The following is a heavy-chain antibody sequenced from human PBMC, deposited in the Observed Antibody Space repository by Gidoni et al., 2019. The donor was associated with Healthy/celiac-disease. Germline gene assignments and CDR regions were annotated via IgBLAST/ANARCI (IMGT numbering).Heavy chain of an antibody. CDR1: GYTFTSYA. CDR3: ARSPPHYDFWSGFL. V-gene: IGHV1-3*01. CDR2: INAGNGNT. J-gene: IGHJ4*02. D-gene: IGHD3-3*01. Sequence: QVQLVQSGAEVKKPGASVKVSCKASGYTFTSYAMHWVRQAPGQRLEWMGWINAGNGNTKYSQKFQGRVTITRDTSASTAYMELSSLRSEDSAVYYCARSPPHYDFWSGFLWGQGTLVTVSS.